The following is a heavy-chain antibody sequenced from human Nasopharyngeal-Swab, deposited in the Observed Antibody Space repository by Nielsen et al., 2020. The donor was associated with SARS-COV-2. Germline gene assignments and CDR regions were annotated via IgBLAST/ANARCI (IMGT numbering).Heavy chain of an antibody. CDR3: ARVSGIAARRSHFDY. CDR1: GGSFSGYY. J-gene: IGHJ4*02. CDR2: INHSGST. V-gene: IGHV4-34*01. Sequence: SETLSLTFAVYGGSFSGYYWSWIRQPPGKGLEWIGEINHSGSTNYNPSLKSRVTISVDTSKNQFSLKLSTVTAADTAVYYCARVSGIAARRSHFDYWGQGTLVTVSS. D-gene: IGHD6-6*01.